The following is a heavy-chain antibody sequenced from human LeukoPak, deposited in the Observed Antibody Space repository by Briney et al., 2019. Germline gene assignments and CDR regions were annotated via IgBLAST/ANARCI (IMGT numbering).Heavy chain of an antibody. CDR1: GYTFTSYY. CDR3: ARNKYYGSGSYYKRFDY. D-gene: IGHD3-10*01. V-gene: IGHV1-46*01. J-gene: IGHJ4*02. CDR2: INPSGGST. Sequence: ASVKVSCKASGYTFTSYYMHWVRQAPGQGLEWMGIINPSGGSTSYAQKFQGRVTMTRDMSTSTVYMELRSLRSDETAVYYCARNKYYGSGSYYKRFDYWGQGTLVTVSS.